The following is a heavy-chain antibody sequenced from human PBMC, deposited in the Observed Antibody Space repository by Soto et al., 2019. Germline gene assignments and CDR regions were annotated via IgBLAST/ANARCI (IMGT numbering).Heavy chain of an antibody. Sequence: KTSETLSLTCTVSGGSISSSSYYWGWIRQPPGKGLEWIGSIYYSGSTHYNPSLKSRVTISVDTSKNQLSLKLSSVTAADTAVYYCAGGYSNNYWGQGTLVTVSS. CDR1: GGSISSSSYY. CDR2: IYYSGST. D-gene: IGHD6-13*01. CDR3: AGGYSNNY. J-gene: IGHJ4*02. V-gene: IGHV4-39*01.